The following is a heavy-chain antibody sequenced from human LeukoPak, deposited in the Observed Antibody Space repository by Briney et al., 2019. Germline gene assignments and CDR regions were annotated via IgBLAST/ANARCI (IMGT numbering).Heavy chain of an antibody. V-gene: IGHV4-30-4*01. CDR3: ARALQYQLPSHFDY. D-gene: IGHD2-2*01. Sequence: SQTPSLTCTVSGGSISSGGYYWSWIRQPPGKGLEWIGYIYYSGSTYYNPSLKSRVTISVDTSKNQFSLKLSSVTAADTAVYYCARALQYQLPSHFDYWGQGTLVTVSS. CDR2: IYYSGST. J-gene: IGHJ4*02. CDR1: GGSISSGGYY.